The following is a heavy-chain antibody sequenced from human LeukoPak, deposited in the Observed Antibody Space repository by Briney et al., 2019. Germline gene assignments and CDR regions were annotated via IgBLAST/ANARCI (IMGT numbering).Heavy chain of an antibody. Sequence: AASMKLSCKASGYTFTSYAMNWVRQAPGQGLEWMGWINTNTGNPTYAQGFTVRFVFSLDTSVSTAYLQISSLKAEDTAVYYCARDEGDYDSSGYPSLDYWGQGTLVTVSS. CDR1: GYTFTSYA. CDR2: INTNTGNP. V-gene: IGHV7-4-1*02. D-gene: IGHD3-22*01. CDR3: ARDEGDYDSSGYPSLDY. J-gene: IGHJ4*02.